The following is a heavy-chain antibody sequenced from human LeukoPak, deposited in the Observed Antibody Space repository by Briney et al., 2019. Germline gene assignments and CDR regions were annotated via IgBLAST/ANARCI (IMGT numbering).Heavy chain of an antibody. CDR2: ISSSGSTI. CDR1: GFTFSSYE. V-gene: IGHV3-48*03. Sequence: GGSLRLSCAASGFTFSSYEMNWVRQAPGKGLEWVSYISSSGSTIYYADSVKGRFTISRDNAKNSLYLQMNSLRAEDTAVYYCAREGKLYDFWSGYYGADYYYYYYYMDVWGKGTTVTVSS. CDR3: AREGKLYDFWSGYYGADYYYYYYYMDV. J-gene: IGHJ6*03. D-gene: IGHD3-3*01.